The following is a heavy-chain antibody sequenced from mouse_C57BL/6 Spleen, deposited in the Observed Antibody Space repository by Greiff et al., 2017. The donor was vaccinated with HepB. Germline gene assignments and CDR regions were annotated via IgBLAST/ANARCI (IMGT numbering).Heavy chain of an antibody. CDR2: ISNGGGST. CDR3: ERQGYAMDY. Sequence: EVQLVESGGGLVQPGGSLKLSCAASGFTFSDYYMYWVRQTPEKRLEWVAYISNGGGSTYYPDTVKGRFTIPSDNAKNTRYLQMSRLKSEDTAMYYWERQGYAMDYWGQGTSVTVSS. CDR1: GFTFSDYY. J-gene: IGHJ4*01. V-gene: IGHV5-12*01.